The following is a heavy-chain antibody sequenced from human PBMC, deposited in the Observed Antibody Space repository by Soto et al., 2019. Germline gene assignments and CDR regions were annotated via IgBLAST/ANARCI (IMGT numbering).Heavy chain of an antibody. V-gene: IGHV3-30-3*01. CDR3: ARTTTVAGTPEFDY. CDR1: GFTFSSFP. Sequence: QVQLEESGGGVVQPGRSLSLSCAASGFTFSSFPLHWVRQAPGKGLEWLALSSYDGSTKYNPDSVRGRFIISRDNSKNTLYLQLNRLRPEDTAVYYCARTTTVAGTPEFDYWGQGTLVTVSS. J-gene: IGHJ4*02. CDR2: SSYDGSTK. D-gene: IGHD6-19*01.